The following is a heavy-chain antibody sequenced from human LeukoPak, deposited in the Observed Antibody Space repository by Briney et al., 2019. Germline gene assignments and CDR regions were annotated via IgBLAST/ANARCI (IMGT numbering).Heavy chain of an antibody. CDR2: IYYSGST. V-gene: IGHV4-59*08. CDR1: GGSISSYY. D-gene: IGHD3-22*01. CDR3: ARHSEFYYDSTRGPFDP. Sequence: TSETLSLTCTVSGGSISSYYWSWIRQPPGKGLEWIGYIYYSGSTNYNPSLKSRVTISVDTSKNQFSLKLSSATAADTAVYYCARHSEFYYDSTRGPFDPWGQGTLVTVSS. J-gene: IGHJ5*02.